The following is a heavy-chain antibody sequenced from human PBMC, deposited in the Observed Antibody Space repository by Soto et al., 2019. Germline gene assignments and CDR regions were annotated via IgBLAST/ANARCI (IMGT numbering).Heavy chain of an antibody. D-gene: IGHD5-12*01. CDR2: IWYDGSNK. CDR3: AREPNYDSGIYYYGMDV. CDR1: GFTFSSYG. V-gene: IGHV3-33*01. Sequence: GGSLRLSCAASGFTFSSYGMHWVRQAPGKGLEWVAVIWYDGSNKYYADSVKGRFTISRDNSKNTLYLQMNSLRAEDTAVYYCAREPNYDSGIYYYGMDVWGQGTTVTVSS. J-gene: IGHJ6*02.